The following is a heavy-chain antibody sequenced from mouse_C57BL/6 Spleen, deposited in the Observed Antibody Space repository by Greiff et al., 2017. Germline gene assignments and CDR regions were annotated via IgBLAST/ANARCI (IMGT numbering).Heavy chain of an antibody. D-gene: IGHD2-4*01. CDR1: GYTFTSYW. CDR2: IDPNSGGT. J-gene: IGHJ4*01. Sequence: VQLQQPGAELVKPGASVKLSCKASGYTFTSYWMHWVKQRPGRGLEWIGRIDPNSGGTKYNEKFKSKATLTVDKPSSTAYMQLSSLTSEDSAVYYCARCYDYPYYAMDYGDQGTSVTVSS. V-gene: IGHV1-72*01. CDR3: ARCYDYPYYAMDY.